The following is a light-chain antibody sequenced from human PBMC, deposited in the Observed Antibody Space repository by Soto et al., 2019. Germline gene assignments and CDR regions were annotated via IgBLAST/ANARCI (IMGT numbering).Light chain of an antibody. J-gene: IGKJ3*01. CDR3: QQYDNWPGT. CDR1: QSVSNN. CDR2: GAS. V-gene: IGKV3-15*01. Sequence: EIVMTQSPATLSVSPGERATLSCKASQSVSNNLAWYQQKPGQAPRLLIYGASTRATGIPAKFSGSGSGTEFTLTISSLQSEDFAVYYCQQYDNWPGTFGPGTKVDIK.